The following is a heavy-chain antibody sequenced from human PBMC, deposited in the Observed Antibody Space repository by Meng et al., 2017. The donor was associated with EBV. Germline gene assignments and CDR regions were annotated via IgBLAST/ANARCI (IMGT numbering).Heavy chain of an antibody. Sequence: EVKLVGPGGGFVKPWESLKLSCAASEFTFTSAWMNWVRQAPGKGLEWVGRIRSQVDGRTADYSAPVKGRFTISRDDSKHTLYLQMNSLKIEDSAVYYCTTDEGGSRFWGQGTLVTVSS. V-gene: IGHV3-15*01. CDR2: IRSQVDGRTA. J-gene: IGHJ4*02. CDR1: EFTFTSAW. D-gene: IGHD1-26*01. CDR3: TTDEGGSRF.